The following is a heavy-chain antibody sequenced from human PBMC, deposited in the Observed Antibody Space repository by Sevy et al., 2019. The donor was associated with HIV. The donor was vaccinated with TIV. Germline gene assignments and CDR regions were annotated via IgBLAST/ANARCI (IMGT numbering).Heavy chain of an antibody. CDR2: IYPGDSAT. V-gene: IGHV5-51*01. Sequence: GESLKISCKGSGYSFTKYWIGWVRQMPGKGLEWMGIIYPGDSATRYRPSFQGQVTISADKSISTADLQWSSLKASDTAMYYCTSLGGNDTSGYHFFDHWGQGTLVTVSS. J-gene: IGHJ4*02. CDR1: GYSFTKYW. D-gene: IGHD3-22*01. CDR3: TSLGGNDTSGYHFFDH.